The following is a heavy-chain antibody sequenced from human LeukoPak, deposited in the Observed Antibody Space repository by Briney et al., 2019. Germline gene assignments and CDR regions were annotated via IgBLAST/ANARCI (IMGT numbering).Heavy chain of an antibody. CDR2: IYTSEST. CDR3: AVPGDSGSYS. Sequence: SETLSLTCTVSGGSISNYYWSWIRQPAGKGLEWIGRIYTSESTNYNPSLKSRVTISVDTSKNQFSLKLSSVTAADTAVYYCAVPGDSGSYSWGQGTLVTVSS. V-gene: IGHV4-4*07. D-gene: IGHD1-26*01. J-gene: IGHJ4*02. CDR1: GGSISNYY.